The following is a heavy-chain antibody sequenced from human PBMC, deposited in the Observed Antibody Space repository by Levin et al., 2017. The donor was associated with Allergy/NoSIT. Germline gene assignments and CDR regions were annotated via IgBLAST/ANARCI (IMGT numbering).Heavy chain of an antibody. J-gene: IGHJ6*03. D-gene: IGHD7-27*01. Sequence: TLSLTCTFSGFSLSSSGVAVGWIRQPPGKALEWLALIYWDDDKRYSPSLKTRLTITKDTSKNQVVLTMTNMDPVDTATYYCAHRPKWGISYYYMDVWGKGTTVTVSS. CDR2: IYWDDDK. CDR3: AHRPKWGISYYYMDV. CDR1: GFSLSSSGVA. V-gene: IGHV2-5*02.